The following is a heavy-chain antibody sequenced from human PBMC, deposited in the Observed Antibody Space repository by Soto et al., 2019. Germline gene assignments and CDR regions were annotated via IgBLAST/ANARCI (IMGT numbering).Heavy chain of an antibody. Sequence: SETLSLTCTVSGGSISSSSFYWGWIRQPPGKGLQWIGAINYSGSTYYNPSLKSRVTISVDTSKSQFSLDLSSVTAADTALYFCARQSGSYGLYFYGLDVWGQGTTVTVSS. CDR3: ARQSGSYGLYFYGLDV. V-gene: IGHV4-39*01. CDR2: INYSGST. CDR1: GGSISSSSFY. J-gene: IGHJ6*02. D-gene: IGHD1-26*01.